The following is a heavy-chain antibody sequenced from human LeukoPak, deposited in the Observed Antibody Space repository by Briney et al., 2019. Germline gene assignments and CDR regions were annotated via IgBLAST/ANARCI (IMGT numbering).Heavy chain of an antibody. D-gene: IGHD4-11*01. CDR1: GLICSRYA. CDR2: ISGSGGNS. Sequence: GESLTLSCTASGLICSRYAISWVRQAPGKGLEWVSAISGSGGNSYYADPVKGRFTISRDNSENTLYLQMNSLRAEDSAVYYCAKRNINSVNWFDPWGQGTLVTVSS. CDR3: AKRNINSVNWFDP. V-gene: IGHV3-23*01. J-gene: IGHJ5*02.